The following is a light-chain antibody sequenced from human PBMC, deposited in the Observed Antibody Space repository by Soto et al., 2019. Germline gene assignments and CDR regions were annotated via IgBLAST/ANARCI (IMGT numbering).Light chain of an antibody. V-gene: IGKV1-5*03. J-gene: IGKJ1*01. CDR2: QAS. CDR1: ETISTW. Sequence: IQMTQFPSTVSASVGDRVTITCRASETISTWLAWYQQKPGKAPRFLIYQASILQSGVPSRFSGRGSGTEFTLTISSLQPDDFGTYYCQQYNSYWSFGQGTKVEVK. CDR3: QQYNSYWS.